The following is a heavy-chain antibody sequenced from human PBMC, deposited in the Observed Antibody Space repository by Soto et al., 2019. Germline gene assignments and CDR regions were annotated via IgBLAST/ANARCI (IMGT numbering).Heavy chain of an antibody. CDR3: LRVGDGFNYDY. V-gene: IGHV3-72*01. J-gene: IGHJ4*02. Sequence: PGGSLRLSCAASVFTFSDHYMDWVRQAPGKGLEWVGRTRKKANSYTTEYAASVKGRFTIARDDSENSLYLQMNSLRTEDTAVYSCLRVGDGFNYDYWGLGNLVTVSS. CDR1: VFTFSDHY. D-gene: IGHD5-12*01. CDR2: TRKKANSYTT.